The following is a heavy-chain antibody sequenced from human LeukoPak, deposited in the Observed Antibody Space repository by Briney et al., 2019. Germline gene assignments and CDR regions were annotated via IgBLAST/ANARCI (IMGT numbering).Heavy chain of an antibody. J-gene: IGHJ6*03. CDR2: IKQDGSEK. V-gene: IGHV3-7*01. CDR1: GFTFSSYG. Sequence: PGGSLRLSCAASGFTFSSYGMSWVRQAPGKGLEWVANIKQDGSEKYYVDSVKGRFTISRDNAKNSLYLQMNSLRAEDTAVYYCASQTYYDFWSGYYYYYMDVWGKGTTVTVSS. D-gene: IGHD3-3*01. CDR3: ASQTYYDFWSGYYYYYMDV.